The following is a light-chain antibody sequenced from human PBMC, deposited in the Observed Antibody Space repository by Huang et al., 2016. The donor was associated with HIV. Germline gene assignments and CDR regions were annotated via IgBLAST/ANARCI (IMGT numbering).Light chain of an antibody. CDR3: QQYGTSPTT. CDR2: DAS. V-gene: IGKV3-20*01. J-gene: IGKJ5*01. CDR1: QRVNSNS. Sequence: EIVLTQAPGTLSLSPGERATLSCRASQRVNSNSLAWYQQIPGQAPRLLFYDASSRATGIPDRFSGSGSGTDFTLTISRLEPEDFAVYHCQQYGTSPTTFGQGTRLEIK.